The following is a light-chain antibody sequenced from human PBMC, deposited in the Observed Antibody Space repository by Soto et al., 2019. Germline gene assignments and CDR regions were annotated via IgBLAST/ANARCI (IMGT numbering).Light chain of an antibody. CDR2: EVS. CDR1: QSLIHSDGNTY. CDR3: IQGTHWPWT. V-gene: IGKV2-30*02. J-gene: IGKJ1*01. Sequence: DVVMTQSPLSLPVTLGQPASISCRSSQSLIHSDGNTYLNWFQQRPGQSPRRLIYEVSDRDSGVLERFSSRGSGTDFTLKISRVGAEDVGVYYCIQGTHWPWTFGQGTEVEIK.